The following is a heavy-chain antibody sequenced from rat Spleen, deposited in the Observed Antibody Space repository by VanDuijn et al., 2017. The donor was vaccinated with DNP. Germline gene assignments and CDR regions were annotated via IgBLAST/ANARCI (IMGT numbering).Heavy chain of an antibody. V-gene: IGHV5-25*01. CDR3: AKNSGYYFDY. D-gene: IGHD4-3*01. J-gene: IGHJ2*01. Sequence: EVKLVESGGGLVQPGRSLKLSCAASGFNFNDHWMGWVRQAPKKGLEWVATISTSGSRTYYPDSVKGRFTISRDNAKSSLYLQMNSLKSEDTATYYCAKNSGYYFDYWGQGVMVTVSS. CDR1: GFNFNDHW. CDR2: ISTSGSRT.